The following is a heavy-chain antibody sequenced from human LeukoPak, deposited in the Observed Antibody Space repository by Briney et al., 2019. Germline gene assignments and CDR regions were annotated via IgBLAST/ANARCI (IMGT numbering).Heavy chain of an antibody. V-gene: IGHV3-7*01. D-gene: IGHD3-22*01. Sequence: EGSLRLSCAASGFTFSSYWMSWVRQAPGKGLEWVANIKQDGSEKYYVDSVKGRFTISRDNAKNSLYLQMNSLRAEDTAVYYCARDTYYYDSSGYYGIDYWGQGTLVTVSS. CDR3: ARDTYYYDSSGYYGIDY. CDR1: GFTFSSYW. J-gene: IGHJ4*02. CDR2: IKQDGSEK.